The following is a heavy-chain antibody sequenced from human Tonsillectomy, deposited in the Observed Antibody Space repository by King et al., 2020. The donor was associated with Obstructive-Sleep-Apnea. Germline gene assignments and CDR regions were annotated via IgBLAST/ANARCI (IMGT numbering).Heavy chain of an antibody. CDR2: ISWNSGSF. Sequence: VQLVESGGGLVQPGRSLRLSCAASGFTFDDYAMHWVRQPPGKGLEWVSFISWNSGSFGYADSVKGRFTISRDNAKNSLYLQVISLRPEDTALYYCAKAGRDYYDSSGYYIDYWGQGTLVTVSS. D-gene: IGHD3-22*01. CDR3: AKAGRDYYDSSGYYIDY. V-gene: IGHV3-9*01. J-gene: IGHJ4*02. CDR1: GFTFDDYA.